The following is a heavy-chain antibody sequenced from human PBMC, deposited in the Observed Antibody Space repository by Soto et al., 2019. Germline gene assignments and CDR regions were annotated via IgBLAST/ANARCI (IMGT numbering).Heavy chain of an antibody. CDR2: TYYRSKWYN. D-gene: IGHD6-19*01. CDR3: ARDLVWTAVADQYGAFDI. Sequence: SQTLSLTCAISGDSVSSNNAAWNWIRQSPSRGLEWLGRTYYRSKWYNDYAVSVKSRITINPDTSNNQFSLQLNSVPPEDTAVYYCARDLVWTAVADQYGAFDIWGQGTMVTVSS. V-gene: IGHV6-1*01. J-gene: IGHJ3*02. CDR1: GDSVSSNNAA.